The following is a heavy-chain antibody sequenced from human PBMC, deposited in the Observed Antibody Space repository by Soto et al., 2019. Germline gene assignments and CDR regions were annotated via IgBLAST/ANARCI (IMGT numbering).Heavy chain of an antibody. CDR3: ARLIGNSWFPG. V-gene: IGHV6-1*01. D-gene: IGHD6-13*01. Sequence: PSQTLSLTCAISGDSVSSNSVTWNWIRQSPSRGLEWLGRTYYRSKWYYDYAVSVKSRVTINPDTSKNQFSLQLNSVTPDDTAVHYCARLIGNSWFPGWGQGTLVTVSS. CDR1: GDSVSSNSVT. J-gene: IGHJ4*02. CDR2: TYYRSKWYY.